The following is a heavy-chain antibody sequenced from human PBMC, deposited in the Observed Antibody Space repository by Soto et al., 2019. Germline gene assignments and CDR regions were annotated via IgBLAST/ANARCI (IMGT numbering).Heavy chain of an antibody. J-gene: IGHJ4*02. Sequence: GASVKVSCKASGYTFTSYGISWVRQAPGQGLEWMGWISAYNGNTNYAQKLQGRVTMTTDTSTSTAYMELRSLRSDDTAVYYCARVSLRFLEWLSDNDYWGQGTLVTVSS. CDR2: ISAYNGNT. V-gene: IGHV1-18*01. CDR3: ARVSLRFLEWLSDNDY. D-gene: IGHD3-3*01. CDR1: GYTFTSYG.